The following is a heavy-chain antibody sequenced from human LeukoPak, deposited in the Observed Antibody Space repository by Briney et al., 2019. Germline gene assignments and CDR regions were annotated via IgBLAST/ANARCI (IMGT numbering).Heavy chain of an antibody. CDR3: ARDLGDFWSGYYGRGGFDY. V-gene: IGHV1-8*01. CDR1: GYTFTSYD. D-gene: IGHD3-3*01. Sequence: ASVKVSCKASGYTFTSYDINWVRQATGQGLEWMGWMNPNSGNTGYAQKFQGRVTMTRNTSISTAYMELSSLRSEDTAVYYCARDLGDFWSGYYGRGGFDYWGQGTLVTVSS. CDR2: MNPNSGNT. J-gene: IGHJ4*02.